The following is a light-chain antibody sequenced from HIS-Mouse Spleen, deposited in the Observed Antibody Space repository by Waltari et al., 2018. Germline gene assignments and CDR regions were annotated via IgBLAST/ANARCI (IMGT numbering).Light chain of an antibody. V-gene: IGKV4-1*01. J-gene: IGKJ2*01. CDR2: WAS. Sequence: DILMTQSPDSLAGSLGERATINCKCSKSVLYSSNNKNYLAWYQQKPGQPPKLLIYWASTRESGVPDRFSGSGSGTDFTLTISSLQAEDVAVYYCQQYYSTPYTFGQGTKLEIK. CDR1: KSVLYSSNNKNY. CDR3: QQYYSTPYT.